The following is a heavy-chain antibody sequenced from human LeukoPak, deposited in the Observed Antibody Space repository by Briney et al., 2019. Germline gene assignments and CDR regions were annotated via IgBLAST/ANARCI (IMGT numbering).Heavy chain of an antibody. CDR1: GGSISSGSYY. Sequence: SQTLSLTCTVSGGSISSGSYYWSWIRQPAGKGLEWIGRIYTSGSTNYNPSLKSRVTISADTSKNQFSLKLSSVTAADTAVYYCARGILTGLDYFDYWGQGTLVTVSS. V-gene: IGHV4-61*02. J-gene: IGHJ4*02. CDR3: ARGILTGLDYFDY. D-gene: IGHD3-9*01. CDR2: IYTSGST.